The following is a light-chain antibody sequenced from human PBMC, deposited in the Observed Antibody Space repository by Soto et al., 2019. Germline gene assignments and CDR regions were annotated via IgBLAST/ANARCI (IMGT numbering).Light chain of an antibody. Sequence: DIQMTQSPSTLSAFVGDRVTITCRASQSISNWLAWYQQKPGKAPKLLIYKASSLESGVPSRFSGSGSGSDFTLTISSLQPDDLATYYCQQSYSTPAITFGQGTRLEIK. J-gene: IGKJ5*01. CDR3: QQSYSTPAIT. CDR2: KAS. V-gene: IGKV1-5*03. CDR1: QSISNW.